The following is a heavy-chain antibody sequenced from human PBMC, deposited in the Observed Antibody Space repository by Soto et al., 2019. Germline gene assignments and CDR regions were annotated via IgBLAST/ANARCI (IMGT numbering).Heavy chain of an antibody. J-gene: IGHJ4*02. V-gene: IGHV1-58*01. Sequence: SVKVSCKASGFTFTSSAVQWVRQARGQRLEWMGWIVVGSGNTNYAQKFQERVTITRDMSTSTAYMELSSLRSEDTAVYYCAAEDSSGPGLFDYWGQGTLVTVSS. CDR2: IVVGSGNT. CDR3: AAEDSSGPGLFDY. CDR1: GFTFTSSA. D-gene: IGHD6-19*01.